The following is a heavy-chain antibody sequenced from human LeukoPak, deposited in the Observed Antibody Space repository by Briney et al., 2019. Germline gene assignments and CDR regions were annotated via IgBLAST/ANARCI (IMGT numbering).Heavy chain of an antibody. D-gene: IGHD2-15*01. Sequence: PGGSLRLSCAASGFTVSSNYMSWVRQAPGKGLEWVANIKPDGSEKYYVDSVKGRFTISRDNAKNSLYLQMISLRAEDTAVYYCARDRRLSCNGDNCYSSFDYWGQEGTLVTVSS. CDR2: IKPDGSEK. V-gene: IGHV3-7*01. J-gene: IGHJ4*02. CDR3: ARDRRLSCNGDNCYSSFDY. CDR1: GFTVSSNY.